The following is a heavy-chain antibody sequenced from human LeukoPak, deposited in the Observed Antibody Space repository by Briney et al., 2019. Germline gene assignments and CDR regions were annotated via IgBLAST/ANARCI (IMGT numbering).Heavy chain of an antibody. V-gene: IGHV3-23*01. J-gene: IGHJ3*02. D-gene: IGHD3-22*01. CDR1: GFTFSSYA. CDR2: ISGSGGST. CDR3: AKDRLRDYYDSSGYYYDDAFDI. Sequence: PGGSLRLSRAASGFTFSSYAMSWVRQAPGKGLEWVSAISGSGGSTYYADSVKGRFTISRDNSKNTLYLQMNSLRAEDTAVYYCAKDRLRDYYDSSGYYYDDAFDIWGQGTMVTVSS.